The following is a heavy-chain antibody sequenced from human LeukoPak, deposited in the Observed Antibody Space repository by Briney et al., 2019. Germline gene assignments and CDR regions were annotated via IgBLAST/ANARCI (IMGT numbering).Heavy chain of an antibody. CDR2: IYYSGST. CDR3: VRHPRGGPYFDY. J-gene: IGHJ4*02. CDR1: GGSVSSGSYY. V-gene: IGHV4-61*01. D-gene: IGHD3-16*01. Sequence: SETLSLTCTVSGGSVSSGSYYWSWVRQPPGKGLEWIGYIYYSGSTNYNPSLKSRVTISVDTSKNQFSLRLSSVTAADTAAYYCVRHPRGGPYFDYWGQGTLVTVSS.